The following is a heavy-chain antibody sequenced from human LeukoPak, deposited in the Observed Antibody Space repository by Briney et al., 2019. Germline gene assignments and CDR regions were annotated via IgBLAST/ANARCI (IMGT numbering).Heavy chain of an antibody. D-gene: IGHD3-3*01. CDR1: GFTFSSNY. J-gene: IGHJ6*02. CDR3: ARDRPYYDFWSGYYSSYYYGMDV. V-gene: IGHV3-53*05. CDR2: IYSGGST. Sequence: PGGSLRLSCAASGFTFSSNYMSWVRQAPGKGLEWVSVIYSGGSTYYADSVKGRFTISRDNSKNTLYLQMNSLRAEDTAVYYCARDRPYYDFWSGYYSSYYYGMDVWGQGTTVTVSS.